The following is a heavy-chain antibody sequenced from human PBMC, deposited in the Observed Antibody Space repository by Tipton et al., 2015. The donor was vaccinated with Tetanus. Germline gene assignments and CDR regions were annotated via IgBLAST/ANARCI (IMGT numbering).Heavy chain of an antibody. J-gene: IGHJ4*02. V-gene: IGHV4-59*08. D-gene: IGHD6-19*01. CDR3: ARHTESVAANFDY. CDR1: GGSISGYY. CDR2: IYYSGST. Sequence: LRLSCSVSGGSISGYYWSWIRQPPGKGLEWIGYIYYSGSTNYNPSLKSRVTISVDTSKNQFSLKLSSVTAADTAVYYCARHTESVAANFDYWGQGTLVTVSS.